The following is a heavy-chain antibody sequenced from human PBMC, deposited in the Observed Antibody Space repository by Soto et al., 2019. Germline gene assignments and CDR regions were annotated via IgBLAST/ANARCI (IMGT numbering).Heavy chain of an antibody. CDR2: IYPGDSDT. CDR3: ARLKKIAARPYYYYGMDV. Sequence: GEALKICCKVSGYSFTSYWIGWVRQMSGKGLGWGLSIYPGDSDTRYSPSFPGKVTISAAKSISTAYLQWRSLKAWDTAMYYCARLKKIAARPYYYYGMDVWGQGTTVTVSS. D-gene: IGHD6-6*01. V-gene: IGHV5-51*01. J-gene: IGHJ6*02. CDR1: GYSFTSYW.